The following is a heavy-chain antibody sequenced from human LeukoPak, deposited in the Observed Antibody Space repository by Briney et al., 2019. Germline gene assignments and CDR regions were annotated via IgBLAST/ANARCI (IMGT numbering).Heavy chain of an antibody. Sequence: SETLSLTCTVSGGSIISGGYYWSWIRQSAGKGLEWIGRIYISGSTNYNPSLKSRVSISLDTSKNQFSLKLSSVTAADTAIYYCAREPAAGSGNYWSQGTLVTVSS. CDR2: IYISGST. CDR1: GGSIISGGYY. CDR3: AREPAAGSGNY. V-gene: IGHV4-61*02. J-gene: IGHJ4*02. D-gene: IGHD3-10*01.